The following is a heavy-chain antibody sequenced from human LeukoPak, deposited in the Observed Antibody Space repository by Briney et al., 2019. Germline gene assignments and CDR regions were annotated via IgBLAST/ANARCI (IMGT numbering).Heavy chain of an antibody. CDR2: IYYSGST. CDR1: GGSISSYY. V-gene: IGHV4-59*01. Sequence: NSSETLSLTCTVSGGSISSYYWSWIRQPPGKGLEWIGYIYYSGSTNYNPSLKSRVTISVDTSKNQFSLKLSSVTAADTAVYYCARPIAAAGDAFDIWGQGTMVTVSS. J-gene: IGHJ3*02. D-gene: IGHD6-13*01. CDR3: ARPIAAAGDAFDI.